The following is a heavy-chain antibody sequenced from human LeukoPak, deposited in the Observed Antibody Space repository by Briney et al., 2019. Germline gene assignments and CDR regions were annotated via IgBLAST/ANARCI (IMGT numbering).Heavy chain of an antibody. V-gene: IGHV3-49*04. J-gene: IGHJ5*02. CDR3: TRSGYGDYGWFDP. CDR2: IRSKAYGGTT. CDR1: GFTFGDYA. D-gene: IGHD4-17*01. Sequence: GGSLRLSCTASGFTFGDYAMSWVRQAPGKGLEWVGFIRSKAYGGTTEYAASVKGRFTISRDDSKSIAYLQMNSLKTEDTAVYYCTRSGYGDYGWFDPWGQGTLVTVSS.